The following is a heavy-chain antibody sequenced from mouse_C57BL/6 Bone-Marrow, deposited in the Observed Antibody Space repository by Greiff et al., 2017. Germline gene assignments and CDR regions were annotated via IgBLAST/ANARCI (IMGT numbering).Heavy chain of an antibody. J-gene: IGHJ4*01. CDR3: ARYHYYGSSLLYYYAMDY. D-gene: IGHD1-1*01. CDR2: IDPEDGET. Sequence: EVKLQESGAELVKPGASVKLSCTASGFNIKDYYMHWVKQRTEQGLEWIGRIDPEDGETKYAPKFQGKATITADTSSNTAYLRLSSLTSEDTAVYYCARYHYYGSSLLYYYAMDYWGQGTSVTVSS. CDR1: GFNIKDYY. V-gene: IGHV14-2*01.